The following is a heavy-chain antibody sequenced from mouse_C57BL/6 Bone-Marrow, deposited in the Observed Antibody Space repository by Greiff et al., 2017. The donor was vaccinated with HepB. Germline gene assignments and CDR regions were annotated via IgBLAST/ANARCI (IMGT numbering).Heavy chain of an antibody. CDR1: GHTFTSYW. Sequence: QVQLKQPGAELVMPGASVKLSCKASGHTFTSYWMHWVKQRPGQGLEWIGEIDPSDSYTNYNQKFKGKSTLTVDKSSSTAYMQLSSLTSEDSAVYYCARGGYWGQGTTLTVSS. CDR2: IDPSDSYT. CDR3: ARGGY. J-gene: IGHJ2*01. V-gene: IGHV1-69*01.